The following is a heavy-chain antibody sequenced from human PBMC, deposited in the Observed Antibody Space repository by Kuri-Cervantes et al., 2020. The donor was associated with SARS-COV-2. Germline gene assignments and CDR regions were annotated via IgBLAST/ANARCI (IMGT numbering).Heavy chain of an antibody. J-gene: IGHJ4*02. CDR1: GFAFNTYS. V-gene: IGHV3-48*02. D-gene: IGHD3-3*01. Sequence: GGSLRLSCEASGFAFNTYSMNWVRQAPGKGLEWLSYISSSSDSIFYADSVKGRFTISRDNAKNSLYLQMNSLRDEDTAVYYCARAKSGYWLSLDYWGQGTLVTVSS. CDR2: ISSSSDSI. CDR3: ARAKSGYWLSLDY.